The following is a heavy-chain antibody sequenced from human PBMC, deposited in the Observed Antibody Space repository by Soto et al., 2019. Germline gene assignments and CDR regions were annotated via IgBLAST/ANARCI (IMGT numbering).Heavy chain of an antibody. CDR2: IYWDDDK. D-gene: IGHD3-22*01. J-gene: IGHJ4*02. Sequence: QITLKESGPTLVKPTQTLTLTCTFSGFSLSTSGVGEGWIRQPPGKALEWLALIYWDDDKRYSPSLKSRLTITKDTSKNQVVLTMTNMDPVDTATYYCAHVPLPGLFATYWGQGTLVTVSS. CDR1: GFSLSTSGVG. CDR3: AHVPLPGLFATY. V-gene: IGHV2-5*02.